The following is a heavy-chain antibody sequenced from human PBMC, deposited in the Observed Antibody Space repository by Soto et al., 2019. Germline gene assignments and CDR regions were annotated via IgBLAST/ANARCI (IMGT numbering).Heavy chain of an antibody. J-gene: IGHJ4*02. CDR2: IYYSGST. Sequence: QVQLQESGPGLVKPSQTLSLTCTVSGGSSNSGDYYWSWIRQPPGKGLEWIGYIYYSGSTYYNPSLKSRLTISVDTSKNQFSLKLSSVTAAATAVYYCASSRYGYILYGYWGQGTLLTVSS. V-gene: IGHV4-30-4*01. D-gene: IGHD5-18*01. CDR1: GGSSNSGDYY. CDR3: ASSRYGYILYGY.